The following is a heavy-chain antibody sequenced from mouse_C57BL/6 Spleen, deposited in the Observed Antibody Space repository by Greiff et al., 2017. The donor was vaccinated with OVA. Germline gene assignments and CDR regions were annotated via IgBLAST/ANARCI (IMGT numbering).Heavy chain of an antibody. Sequence: VQLMESGAELARPGASVKLSCKASGYTFTSYGISWVKQRTGQGLEWIGEIYPRSGNTYYNEKFKGKATLTADKSSSTAYMELRSLTSEDSAVYFCARRNYGYDEAWFAYWGQGTLVTVSA. D-gene: IGHD2-2*01. CDR2: IYPRSGNT. J-gene: IGHJ3*01. CDR3: ARRNYGYDEAWFAY. CDR1: GYTFTSYG. V-gene: IGHV1-81*01.